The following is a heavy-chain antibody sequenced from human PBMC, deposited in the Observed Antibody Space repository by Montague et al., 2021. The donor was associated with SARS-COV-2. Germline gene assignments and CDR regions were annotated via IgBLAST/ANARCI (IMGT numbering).Heavy chain of an antibody. CDR1: SGSISNYY. D-gene: IGHD3-16*01. CDR3: ARSVQFAYGLDV. CDR2: ISHTEST. J-gene: IGHJ6*02. Sequence: SETLSLTCTVSSGSISNYYWSWIRQPPGKGLEWIGFISHTESTXXXPSXASRFSLSIDTSKSQFSLRVRSVTAADSSVYDCARSVQFAYGLDVWGQGTTVTISS. V-gene: IGHV4-59*08.